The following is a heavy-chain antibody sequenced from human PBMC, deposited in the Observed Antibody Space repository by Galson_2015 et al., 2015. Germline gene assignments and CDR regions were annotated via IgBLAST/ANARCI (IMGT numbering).Heavy chain of an antibody. CDR2: ISESGATT. Sequence: SLRLSCAASGFTLGTYPMSWVRQAPGRGLEWVSGISESGATTYYADSVKGRCTISRDNSKNTLYLQMNSLRAEDTAIYYCANGGEYCSSPNCFIFDYWGQGTLVTVSS. CDR3: ANGGEYCSSPNCFIFDY. CDR1: GFTLGTYP. D-gene: IGHD2-2*01. V-gene: IGHV3-23*01. J-gene: IGHJ4*02.